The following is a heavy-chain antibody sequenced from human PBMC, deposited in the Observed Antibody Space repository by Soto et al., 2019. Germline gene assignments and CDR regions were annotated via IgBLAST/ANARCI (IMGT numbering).Heavy chain of an antibody. CDR2: ISAYNGNT. V-gene: IGHV1-18*01. CDR1: GYTFTSYG. CDR3: ARESPPADY. J-gene: IGHJ4*02. Sequence: QVQLVQSGAEVKKPGASVKVSCKASGYTFTSYGISWVRQAPGQGLEWMGWISAYNGNTNNAQKLQATVTLTTDTSTSTASMELRSLRSADTAVYYSARESPPADYWGQGTLVTVSS.